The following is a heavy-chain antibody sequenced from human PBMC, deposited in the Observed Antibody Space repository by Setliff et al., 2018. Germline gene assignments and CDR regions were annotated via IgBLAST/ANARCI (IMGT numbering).Heavy chain of an antibody. CDR1: GLSFRDHF. J-gene: IGHJ4*03. Sequence: GSLRLSCAASGLSFRDHFMDWVRQAPGKGLEWVSYIGESGNNIHYADSVKGRFTISRDNAKNSLYLQMNSLRVEDTALYYCARDNNYYDRSGYYSGHDVWGQGILVTVSS. CDR2: IGESGNNI. D-gene: IGHD3-22*01. CDR3: ARDNNYYDRSGYYSGHDV. V-gene: IGHV3-11*04.